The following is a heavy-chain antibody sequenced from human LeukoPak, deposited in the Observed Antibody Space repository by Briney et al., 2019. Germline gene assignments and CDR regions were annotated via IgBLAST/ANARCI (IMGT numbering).Heavy chain of an antibody. CDR1: GGSISSGDYY. V-gene: IGHV4-30-4*08. CDR2: IYYSGST. CDR3: ARVGYDSSGYYYGKYYYYMDV. Sequence: PSETLSLTCTVSGGSISSGDYYWSWIRQPPGKGLEWIGYIYYSGSTYYNPSLKSRVTISVDTSKNQFSLKLSSVTAADTAVYYCARVGYDSSGYYYGKYYYYMDVWGKGTTVTVSS. D-gene: IGHD3-22*01. J-gene: IGHJ6*03.